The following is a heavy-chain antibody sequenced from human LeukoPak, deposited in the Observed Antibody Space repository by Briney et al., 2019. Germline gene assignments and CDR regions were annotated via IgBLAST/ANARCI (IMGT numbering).Heavy chain of an antibody. V-gene: IGHV4-59*01. D-gene: IGHD3-3*01. Sequence: SETLSLTCNVSGGSISSYYWSWIRQPPGKGLEWIGYIYYSGSTNYNPSLKSRVTISVDTSKNQFSLKLSSVTAADTAVYYCARAKDFWSGYYAYYYYYGMDVWGQGTTVTVSS. CDR1: GGSISSYY. J-gene: IGHJ6*02. CDR3: ARAKDFWSGYYAYYYYYGMDV. CDR2: IYYSGST.